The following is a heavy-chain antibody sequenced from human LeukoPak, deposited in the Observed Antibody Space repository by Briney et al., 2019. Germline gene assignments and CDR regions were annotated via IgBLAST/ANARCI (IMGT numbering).Heavy chain of an antibody. CDR3: AKESAGYCSSTSCASHYFDY. D-gene: IGHD2-2*01. J-gene: IGHJ4*02. CDR2: ISSSGSTI. V-gene: IGHV3-11*01. Sequence: GGSLRLSCAASGFTFSDYYMSWIRQAPGKGLEWVSYISSSGSTIYYADSVKGRFTISRDNAKNSLYLQMNSLRAEDTAVYYCAKESAGYCSSTSCASHYFDYWGQGTLVTVSS. CDR1: GFTFSDYY.